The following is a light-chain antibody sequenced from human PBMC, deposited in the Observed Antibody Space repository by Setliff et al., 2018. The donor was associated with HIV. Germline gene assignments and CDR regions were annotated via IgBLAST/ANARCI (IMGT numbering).Light chain of an antibody. CDR2: RND. CDR3: AAWDDSLSALL. CDR1: SSNIGSIY. Sequence: QSVLTQAPSASGTPGQRVTISCSGSSSNIGSIYVYWYQQLPGTAPKLLIYRNDQRPSGVPARFSGSKSGASASLAISGLRSEDEADYSCAAWDDSLSALLFGGGTKVTVL. J-gene: IGLJ2*01. V-gene: IGLV1-47*01.